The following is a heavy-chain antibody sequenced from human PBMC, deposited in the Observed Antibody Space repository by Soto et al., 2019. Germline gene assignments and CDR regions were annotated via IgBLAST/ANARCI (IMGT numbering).Heavy chain of an antibody. J-gene: IGHJ6*02. CDR3: ARDQSDGYSSPNGMDV. CDR1: GGSISSGDYY. D-gene: IGHD6-13*01. V-gene: IGHV4-30-4*01. Sequence: PSETLSLTCTVSGGSISSGDYYWSWIRQPPGEGLEWIGYIYYSGSTYYNPSLKSRVTISVDTSKNQFSLKLSSVTAADTAVYYCARDQSDGYSSPNGMDVWGQGTTVTVSS. CDR2: IYYSGST.